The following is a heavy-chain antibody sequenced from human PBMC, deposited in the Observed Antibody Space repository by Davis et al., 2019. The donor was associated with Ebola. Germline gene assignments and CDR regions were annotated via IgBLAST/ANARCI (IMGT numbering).Heavy chain of an antibody. CDR3: ARRSSYGSGSYPPAYYYGMDV. CDR1: GGTFSSYA. V-gene: IGHV1-69*13. D-gene: IGHD3-10*01. J-gene: IGHJ6*02. Sequence: SVKVSCKASGGTFSSYAISWVRQAPGQGLEWMGGIIPIFGTANYAQKFQGRVTITADESTSTAYMELSSLRSEDTAVYYCARRSSYGSGSYPPAYYYGMDVWGQGTTVTVSS. CDR2: IIPIFGTA.